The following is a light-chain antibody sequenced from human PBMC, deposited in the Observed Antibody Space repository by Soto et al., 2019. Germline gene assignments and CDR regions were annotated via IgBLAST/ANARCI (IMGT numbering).Light chain of an antibody. Sequence: QSVLTQPPSVSGAPGQRVTISCTGSRSNIGAGYDVHWYQQLPGTAPKFLIYGNSNRPSGVPDRFSGSKSGTSASLAITGLQAEDEADYYCQSYDSSLSGSVFGGGTKRTVL. CDR3: QSYDSSLSGSV. V-gene: IGLV1-40*01. CDR1: RSNIGAGYD. J-gene: IGLJ2*01. CDR2: GNS.